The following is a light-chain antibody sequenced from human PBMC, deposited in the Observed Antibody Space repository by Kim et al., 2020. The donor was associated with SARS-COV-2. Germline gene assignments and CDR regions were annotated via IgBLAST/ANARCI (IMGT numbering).Light chain of an antibody. Sequence: GQSVTIFCTGTSSDIGEYNYVSWYQQHPGKAPKLIIYEVTKRPSGVPDRFSGSKSGNTASLTVSGLQTEDEADYYCSSFGGTNNLVFAGGTQLTVL. CDR1: SSDIGEYNY. CDR2: EVT. V-gene: IGLV2-8*01. CDR3: SSFGGTNNLV. J-gene: IGLJ3*02.